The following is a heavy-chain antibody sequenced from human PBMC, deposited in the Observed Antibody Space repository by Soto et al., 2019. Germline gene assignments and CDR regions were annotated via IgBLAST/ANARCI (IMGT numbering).Heavy chain of an antibody. CDR2: IYYSGST. D-gene: IGHD4-17*01. Sequence: SETLSLTCTVSGGSISSYYWSWIRQPPGKGLEWIGYIYYSGSTNYNPSLKSRVTISVHTSKNQFSLKLSSVTAADTAVYYCARGSDYGDYAFDIWGQGTMVTVSS. CDR3: ARGSDYGDYAFDI. CDR1: GGSISSYY. J-gene: IGHJ3*02. V-gene: IGHV4-59*01.